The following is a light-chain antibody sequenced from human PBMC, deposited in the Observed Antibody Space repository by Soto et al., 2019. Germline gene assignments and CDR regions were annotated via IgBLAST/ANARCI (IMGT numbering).Light chain of an antibody. CDR3: QQYDNLPLIFT. V-gene: IGKV1-33*01. Sequence: DIQMTQSPSSLSASVGDRVTITCQASQDISNYLNWYQQKPGKAPKLLIYDASNLETGVPSRFSGSGSGTDFTFTISSLHPEDIATYYCQQYDNLPLIFTFGPGTKVDIK. CDR1: QDISNY. CDR2: DAS. J-gene: IGKJ3*01.